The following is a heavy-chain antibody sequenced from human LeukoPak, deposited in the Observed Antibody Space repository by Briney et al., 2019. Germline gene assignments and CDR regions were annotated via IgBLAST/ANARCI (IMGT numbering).Heavy chain of an antibody. V-gene: IGHV3-21*01. CDR1: GFTFSSYS. CDR3: ARPQYFYYMDV. J-gene: IGHJ6*03. Sequence: GGSLRLSCAASGFTFSSYSMNWVRQAPGKGLEWVSSISSSSSYIYYADSVKGRFTISRDNSKNTLYLQMNSLRAEDTAVYYCARPQYFYYMDVWGKGTTVTVSS. CDR2: ISSSSSYI.